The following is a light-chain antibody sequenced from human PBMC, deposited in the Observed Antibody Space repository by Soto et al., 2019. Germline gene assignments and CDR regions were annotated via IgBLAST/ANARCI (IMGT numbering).Light chain of an antibody. CDR3: HQIFSAPCT. J-gene: IGKJ2*02. CDR2: GAS. CDR1: QTIKKY. Sequence: IQMTQSPSSLSASVGDRVTVTCRASQTIKKYLNWYQCKPGKATKLLIYGASNLQRGVPSRFSGSGSGTDFTLTISRLETEDFATYYCHQIFSAPCTFGQGTGLE. V-gene: IGKV1-39*01.